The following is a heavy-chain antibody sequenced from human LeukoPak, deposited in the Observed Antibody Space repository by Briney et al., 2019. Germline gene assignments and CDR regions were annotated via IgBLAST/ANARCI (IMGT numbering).Heavy chain of an antibody. D-gene: IGHD1-26*01. CDR3: ASSVGATTPPTGYFDY. CDR1: GGSISSSSYH. CDR2: IYYSGST. Sequence: SETLSLTCTVSGGSISSSSYHWGWIRQPPGKGLEWIGSIYYSGSTYYKPSLKSRVTISVDTSKNQFSLKLSSVTAADTAVYYCASSVGATTPPTGYFDYWGQGTLVTVSS. V-gene: IGHV4-39*01. J-gene: IGHJ4*02.